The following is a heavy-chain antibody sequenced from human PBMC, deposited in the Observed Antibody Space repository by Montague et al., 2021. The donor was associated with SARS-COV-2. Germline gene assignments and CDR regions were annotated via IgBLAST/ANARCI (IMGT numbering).Heavy chain of an antibody. Sequence: PALVKPTQTLTLTCTLPGFSLSTSGMCVSWIRQPPGKALEWLARIDWDDDKYYSTSLKTRLTISKDTSKNQVVLTMTNMDPVDTATYYCARTHYDILPGYYYDMDVWGQGTTVTVSS. V-gene: IGHV2-70*11. CDR1: GFSLSTSGMC. D-gene: IGHD3-9*01. J-gene: IGHJ6*02. CDR2: IDWDDDK. CDR3: ARTHYDILPGYYYDMDV.